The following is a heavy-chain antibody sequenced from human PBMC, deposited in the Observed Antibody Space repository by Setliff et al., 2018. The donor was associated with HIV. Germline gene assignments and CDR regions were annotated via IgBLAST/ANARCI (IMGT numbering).Heavy chain of an antibody. CDR1: GGSINSTSYY. V-gene: IGHV4-39*07. Sequence: SETLSLTCIVSGGSINSTSYYWGWIRQPPGQGLEWIGSIYYSGDTFYNTSLKTRITISVDTSKNHLSLKVSSLTAADTAVYYCARAPYYDYRGLAVYYFDYWGQGILVTVS. CDR2: IYYSGDT. J-gene: IGHJ4*02. CDR3: ARAPYYDYRGLAVYYFDY. D-gene: IGHD3-22*01.